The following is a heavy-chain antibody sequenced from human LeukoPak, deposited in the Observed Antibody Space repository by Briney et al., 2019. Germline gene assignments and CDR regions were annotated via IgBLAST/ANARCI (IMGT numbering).Heavy chain of an antibody. D-gene: IGHD6-13*01. J-gene: IGHJ4*02. CDR1: GFTFSSYC. Sequence: PGGSLRLSCAASGFTFSSYCMSWVRQAPGKGLEWVSYISSSSSTIYYADSVKGRFTISRDNAKNSLYLQMNSLKAEDTAVYYCARVMGMYSCRCPFDYWGQGTLVTVSS. CDR3: ARVMGMYSCRCPFDY. V-gene: IGHV3-48*01. CDR2: ISSSSSTI.